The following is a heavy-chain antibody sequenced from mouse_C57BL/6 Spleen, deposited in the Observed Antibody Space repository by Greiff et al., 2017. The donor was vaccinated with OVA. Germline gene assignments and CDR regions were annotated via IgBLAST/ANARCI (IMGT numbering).Heavy chain of an antibody. D-gene: IGHD1-1*01. J-gene: IGHJ4*01. Sequence: VQLQQPGAELVMPGASVKLSCKASGYTFTSYWMHWVKQRPGQGLEWIGEIDPSDSYTNYNQKFKGKSTLTVDKSSSTAYMQLSSLTSEDSAVYYCARRDTVVATDAMDYWGQGTSVTVSS. V-gene: IGHV1-69*01. CDR2: IDPSDSYT. CDR3: ARRDTVVATDAMDY. CDR1: GYTFTSYW.